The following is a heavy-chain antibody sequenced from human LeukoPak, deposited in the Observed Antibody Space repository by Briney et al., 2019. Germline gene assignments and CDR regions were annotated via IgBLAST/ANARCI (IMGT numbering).Heavy chain of an antibody. CDR2: INHSGST. V-gene: IGHV4-34*01. D-gene: IGHD3-10*01. J-gene: IGHJ5*02. CDR1: GGSFSGYY. Sequence: PSETLSLTCAVYGGSFSGYYWSWIRQPPGKGLEWIGEINHSGSTNYNPSLKSRVTISVDTSKNQFSLKLSSVTAADTAVYYCARLGVRGVIINAWGQGTLVTVSS. CDR3: ARLGVRGVIINA.